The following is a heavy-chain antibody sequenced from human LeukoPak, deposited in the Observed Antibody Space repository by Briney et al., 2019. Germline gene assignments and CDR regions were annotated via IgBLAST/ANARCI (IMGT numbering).Heavy chain of an antibody. CDR1: GGSFSGYY. Sequence: PSETLSLTCAAYGGSFSGYYWNWIRQSPGMGLEWIGEINHSGSTNYNPSLKSRVTISVDTPKNQFSLKLSSVTAADTAVYYCASPGGGPTKYWGQGTLVTVSS. CDR2: INHSGST. CDR3: ASPGGGPTKY. J-gene: IGHJ4*02. V-gene: IGHV4-34*01. D-gene: IGHD3-16*01.